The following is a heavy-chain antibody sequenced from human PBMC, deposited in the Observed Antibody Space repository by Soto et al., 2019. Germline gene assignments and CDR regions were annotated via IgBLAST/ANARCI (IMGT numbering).Heavy chain of an antibody. CDR3: AKDQVDTAMVSYGMDV. Sequence: VQLLESGGGLVQPGGSLRLSCAASGFTFSSYAMSWVRQAPGKGLEWVSAISGSGGSTYYADSVKGRFTISRDNSKNTLYLQMNSLRAEDTAVYYCAKDQVDTAMVSYGMDVWGQGTTVTVSS. CDR2: ISGSGGST. V-gene: IGHV3-23*01. J-gene: IGHJ6*02. D-gene: IGHD5-18*01. CDR1: GFTFSSYA.